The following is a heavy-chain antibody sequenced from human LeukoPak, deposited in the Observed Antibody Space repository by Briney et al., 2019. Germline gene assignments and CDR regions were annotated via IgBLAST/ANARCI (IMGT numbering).Heavy chain of an antibody. CDR2: IRSKANSYAT. CDR3: TRHPPHNYYYYYGMDV. CDR1: GFTFSGSA. J-gene: IGHJ6*02. Sequence: GGSLKLSCAASGFTFSGSAMHWVRQASGKGLEWAGHIRSKANSYATAYAASVKGRFTISRDDSKNTAYLQMNSLKTEDTAVYFCTRHPPHNYYYYYGMDVWGQGTTVTVSS. V-gene: IGHV3-73*01.